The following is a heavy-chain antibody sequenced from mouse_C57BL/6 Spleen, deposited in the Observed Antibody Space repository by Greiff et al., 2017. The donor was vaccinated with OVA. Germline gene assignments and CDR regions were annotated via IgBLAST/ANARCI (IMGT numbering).Heavy chain of an antibody. CDR1: GYTFTDYN. J-gene: IGHJ2*01. V-gene: IGHV1-22*01. Sequence: EVKLMESGPELVKPGASVKMSCKASGYTFTDYNMHWVKQSHGKSLEWIGYINPNNGGTSYNQKFKGKATLTVNKSSSTAYMELRSLTSEDSAVYYCAREGDYEDYWGQGTTLTVSS. CDR3: AREGDYEDY. D-gene: IGHD2-4*01. CDR2: INPNNGGT.